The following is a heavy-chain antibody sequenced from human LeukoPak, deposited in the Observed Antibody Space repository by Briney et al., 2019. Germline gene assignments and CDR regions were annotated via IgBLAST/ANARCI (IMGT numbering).Heavy chain of an antibody. Sequence: GRSRRLSCAASGFTFNNYGFHWVRQAPGKGLEWVAVIWYDGSKTYYVDSVKGRFTISRDNSKNTVYLQMNSLRAEDTAMYYCARDGSGGAYAWFDPWGQGTLVTVSS. CDR1: GFTFNNYG. CDR3: ARDGSGGAYAWFDP. V-gene: IGHV3-33*01. CDR2: IWYDGSKT. D-gene: IGHD2-15*01. J-gene: IGHJ5*02.